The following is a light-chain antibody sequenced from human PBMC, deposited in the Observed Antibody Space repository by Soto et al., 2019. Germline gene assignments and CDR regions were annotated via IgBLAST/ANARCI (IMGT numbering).Light chain of an antibody. CDR3: QQYNNWPPLT. Sequence: EIVMTQSPATLSVSPGERATLSCRASQSVSSNLVWYQQKPGQAPRLLIYGASTRATGFPARFSGSGSGTEFTLTISSLQSEDFAVYYCQQYNNWPPLTFGGGTKVEIK. CDR1: QSVSSN. V-gene: IGKV3-15*01. CDR2: GAS. J-gene: IGKJ4*01.